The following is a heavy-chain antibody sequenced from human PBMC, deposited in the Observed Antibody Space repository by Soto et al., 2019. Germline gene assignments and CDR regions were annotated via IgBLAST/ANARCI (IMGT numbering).Heavy chain of an antibody. CDR1: GYPVTAYY. V-gene: IGHV1-2*02. CDR3: ARGGGVGVAGSAAFDM. Sequence: QLHLVQSGAVVKKPGASVTVSCSASGYPVTAYYMHWVRQAPGRGLEWMGGINPATGAAKYTQTFLGRATMNRDTSTSTVFMELSGPTSDDTAVFYWARGGGVGVAGSAAFDMWGQGTLVTVSS. J-gene: IGHJ3*02. D-gene: IGHD3-3*01. CDR2: INPATGAA.